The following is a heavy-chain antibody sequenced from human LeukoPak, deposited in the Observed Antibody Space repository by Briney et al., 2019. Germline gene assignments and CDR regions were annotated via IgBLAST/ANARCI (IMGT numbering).Heavy chain of an antibody. CDR2: INHSGST. CDR1: GGSFSGYY. D-gene: IGHD6-13*01. Sequence: SETLSLTCAVYGGSFSGYYWSWIRQPPGKGLEWIGEINHSGSTNYNPSLKSRVTISVDTSKNQFSLKLSSVTAADAAVYYCARGAAATYWGQGTLVTVSS. V-gene: IGHV4-34*01. J-gene: IGHJ4*02. CDR3: ARGAAATY.